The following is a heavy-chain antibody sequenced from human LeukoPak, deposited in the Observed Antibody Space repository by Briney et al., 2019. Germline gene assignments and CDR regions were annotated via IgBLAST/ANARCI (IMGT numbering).Heavy chain of an antibody. Sequence: GSLRLCCAASRFTFSNYAMTWVRQAPGKGLDWVSSLGGSDWGTYYADSVKGRFTISRDNSKNTLYLQMNSLRVEDTAVYYCAKETTSKPDFWSYMDDWGQGTTVTVSS. V-gene: IGHV3-23*01. CDR2: LGGSDWGT. CDR3: AKETTSKPDFWSYMDD. D-gene: IGHD3-3*01. J-gene: IGHJ6*03. CDR1: RFTFSNYA.